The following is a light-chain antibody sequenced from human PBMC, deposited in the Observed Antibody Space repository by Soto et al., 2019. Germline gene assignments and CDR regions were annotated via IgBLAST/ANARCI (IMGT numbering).Light chain of an antibody. Sequence: QSALTQPPSASGTPGQRVTISCSGSSSNIASNPVIWYQHLPGAAPKVLIYTYDQRPSGVPERFSGSRSGTSASLAISGLQSEDEADYYCAAWDDTLNAWVFGGGTKLTVL. CDR2: TYD. CDR3: AAWDDTLNAWV. J-gene: IGLJ3*02. V-gene: IGLV1-44*01. CDR1: SSNIASNP.